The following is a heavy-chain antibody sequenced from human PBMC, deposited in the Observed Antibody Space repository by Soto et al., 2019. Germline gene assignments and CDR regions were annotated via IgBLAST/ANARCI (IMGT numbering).Heavy chain of an antibody. V-gene: IGHV3-9*01. CDR3: AKAEGLRYLDS. D-gene: IGHD2-15*01. J-gene: IGHJ5*01. CDR2: ISWNSQSI. CDR1: GFTFDDYA. Sequence: EVQLVESGGGLVQPGTSLRLSCATSGFTFDDYAMHWVRQAPGKGLEWVSGISWNSQSIGYADSVKGRFTISRDYAKKSLFLHLSSLRPEDTAVYFCAKAEGLRYLDSWGQGTLVTVSS.